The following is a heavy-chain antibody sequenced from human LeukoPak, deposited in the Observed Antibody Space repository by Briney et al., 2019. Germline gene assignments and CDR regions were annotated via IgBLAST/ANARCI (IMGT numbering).Heavy chain of an antibody. Sequence: TSETLSLTCTVSGGSISSGGYYWSWIRQPPGKGLEWIGYIYYSGSTNYNPSLKSRVTISVDTSKNQFSLKLSSVTAADTAVYYCARPTVVTEEVAGYFDLWGRGTLVTVSS. CDR1: GGSISSGGYY. D-gene: IGHD4-23*01. V-gene: IGHV4-61*08. CDR2: IYYSGST. J-gene: IGHJ2*01. CDR3: ARPTVVTEEVAGYFDL.